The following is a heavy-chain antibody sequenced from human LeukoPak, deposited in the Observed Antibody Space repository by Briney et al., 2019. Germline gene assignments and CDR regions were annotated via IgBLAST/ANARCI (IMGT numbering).Heavy chain of an antibody. V-gene: IGHV1-2*02. CDR3: ARDKSEGGWYFPFDY. J-gene: IGHJ4*02. CDR1: GYTFTGYY. CDR2: INPNSGGT. D-gene: IGHD6-19*01. Sequence: ASVKVSCKASGYTFTGYYMHWVRQAPGQGLEWMGWINPNSGGTNYAQKFQGRVTMTRDTSISTAYMELSRLRSDDTAVYYCARDKSEGGWYFPFDYWGQGTLVTVSS.